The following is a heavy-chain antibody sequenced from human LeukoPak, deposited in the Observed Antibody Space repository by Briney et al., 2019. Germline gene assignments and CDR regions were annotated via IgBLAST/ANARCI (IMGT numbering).Heavy chain of an antibody. Sequence: PGGSLRLSCAASGFTFSSYGMHWVRQAPGKGLEWVAFIRYDGSNKYYADSVKGRFTISRDNSKNTLYLQMNSLRAEDTAVYYCAKTISPYGLDYWGQGTLVTVSS. CDR3: AKTISPYGLDY. V-gene: IGHV3-30*02. CDR2: IRYDGSNK. D-gene: IGHD4-17*01. CDR1: GFTFSSYG. J-gene: IGHJ4*02.